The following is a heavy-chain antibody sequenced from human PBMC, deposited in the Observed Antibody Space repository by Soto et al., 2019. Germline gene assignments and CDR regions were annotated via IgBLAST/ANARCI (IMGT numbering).Heavy chain of an antibody. CDR3: ARVPKPAANWFDP. J-gene: IGHJ5*02. CDR1: GGSISSSSYY. Sequence: SETLSLTCNVSGGSISSSSYYWGWIRQPPGKGLEWIGRIYYSGSTYYNPSLKSRVTISVDTSKNQFSLKLSSVTAADTTVYYCARVPKPAANWFDPWGQGTLVTVSS. V-gene: IGHV4-39*07. D-gene: IGHD2-2*01. CDR2: IYYSGST.